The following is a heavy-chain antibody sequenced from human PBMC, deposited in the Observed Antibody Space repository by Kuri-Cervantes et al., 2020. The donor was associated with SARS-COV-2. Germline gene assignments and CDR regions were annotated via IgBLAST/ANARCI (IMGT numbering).Heavy chain of an antibody. D-gene: IGHD3-10*01. J-gene: IGHJ6*03. CDR3: ARVYRYYYGSGIPRAATYYYYYMDV. CDR2: ISSDGGST. V-gene: IGHV3-64*04. CDR1: GFRFSGYP. Sequence: GGSLRLSCSASGFRFSGYPMHWVRQAPGKGLEYVSAISSDGGSTYYADSVKGRFTISRDNAKNSLYLQMNSLRAEDTAVYYCARVYRYYYGSGIPRAATYYYYYMDVWGKGTTVTVSS.